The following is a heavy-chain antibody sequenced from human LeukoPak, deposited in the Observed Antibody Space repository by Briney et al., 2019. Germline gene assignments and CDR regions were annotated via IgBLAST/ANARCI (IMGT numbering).Heavy chain of an antibody. D-gene: IGHD3-9*01. Sequence: SETLSLTCAVYGGSFSGYYWSWIRQPPGKGLEWIGEINHSGSTNYNPSLKSRVTISVDTSKNQFSLKLSSVTAADTAVYYCARGRARYFDYFDYWGQGTLVTVSS. CDR3: ARGRARYFDYFDY. V-gene: IGHV4-34*01. J-gene: IGHJ4*02. CDR2: INHSGST. CDR1: GGSFSGYY.